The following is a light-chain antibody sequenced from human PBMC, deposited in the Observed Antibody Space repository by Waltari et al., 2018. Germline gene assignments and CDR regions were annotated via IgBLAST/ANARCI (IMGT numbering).Light chain of an antibody. CDR1: SSDVGNYNL. J-gene: IGLJ3*02. Sequence: QSGLAQPASASGSPGQSITITCTGTSSDVGNYNLVSWYQQRPGKAPRLLIYEVTKRAPGTSDRFSASKSGNTASLSSSGLQAEDEADYFCCSHAGTYTWVFGGGTKLTVL. V-gene: IGLV2-23*02. CDR2: EVT. CDR3: CSHAGTYTWV.